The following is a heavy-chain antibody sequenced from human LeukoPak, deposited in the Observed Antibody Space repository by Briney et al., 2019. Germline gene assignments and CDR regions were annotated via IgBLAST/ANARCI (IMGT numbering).Heavy chain of an antibody. CDR3: ARVGSDWNDVRYNWFDP. CDR2: IYYSGNT. Sequence: SQTLSLTCTVSGGSISSGDYYWSWIRQPPGKGLEWIGYIYYSGNTYYNPSLKSRVTISVDTSKNQFSLKLSSVTAADTAVYYCARVGSDWNDVRYNWFDPWGQGTLVTVSS. D-gene: IGHD1-1*01. CDR1: GGSISSGDYY. J-gene: IGHJ5*02. V-gene: IGHV4-30-4*01.